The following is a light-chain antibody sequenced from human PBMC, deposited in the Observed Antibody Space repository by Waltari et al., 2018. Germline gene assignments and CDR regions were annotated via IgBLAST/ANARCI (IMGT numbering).Light chain of an antibody. CDR2: AAS. CDR3: QQLYSYPLT. Sequence: IQLTESPSSLSASVGDRVTIPCRASQGVSSNLAWLQQKPGQAPRLLIYAASTLQSGVPSRFSGSGSGTDFTLTITSLQPEDFATYYCQQLYSYPLTFGGGTKVEIK. CDR1: QGVSSN. J-gene: IGKJ4*01. V-gene: IGKV1-9*01.